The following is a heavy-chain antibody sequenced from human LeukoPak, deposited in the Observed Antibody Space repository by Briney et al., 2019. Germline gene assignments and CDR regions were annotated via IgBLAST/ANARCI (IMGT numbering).Heavy chain of an antibody. V-gene: IGHV3-43D*03. D-gene: IGHD4-17*01. Sequence: GGSLRLSCAASGFTFDDYAMHWVRQAPGKGLEWVSLISWDGGSTYYADSVKGRFTISRDNSKNSLYLQMNSLRAEDTALYYCAKAGGFGDEGYFDYWGQGTLVTVSS. CDR1: GFTFDDYA. CDR3: AKAGGFGDEGYFDY. CDR2: ISWDGGST. J-gene: IGHJ4*02.